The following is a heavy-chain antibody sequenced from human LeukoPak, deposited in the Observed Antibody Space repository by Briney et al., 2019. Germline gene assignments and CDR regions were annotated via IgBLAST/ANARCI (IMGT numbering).Heavy chain of an antibody. CDR1: GGTFSSYA. CDR3: ARGYCSSTSCRNWFDP. V-gene: IGHV1-69*04. J-gene: IGHJ5*02. D-gene: IGHD2-2*01. CDR2: IIPILGIA. Sequence: SVKVSCKASGGTFSSYAISWVRQAPGQGLEWMGRIIPILGIANYAQKFQGRVTITADKSTSTAYMELSSLRSEDTAVYYCARGYCSSTSCRNWFDPWGQGTLVTVSS.